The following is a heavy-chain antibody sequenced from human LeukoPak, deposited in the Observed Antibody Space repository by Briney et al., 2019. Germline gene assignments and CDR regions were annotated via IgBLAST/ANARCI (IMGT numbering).Heavy chain of an antibody. Sequence: GGSLRLSCAASGFTFSGYDMNWVRQAPGKGLEWVSFIYSDNTHYSDSVKGRFTISRDNSKNTLYLQMNSLRAEDTAVYYCARRAGAYSHPYDYWGQGTLVTVSS. CDR2: IYSDNT. CDR3: ARRAGAYSHPYDY. CDR1: GFTFSGYD. V-gene: IGHV3-53*01. D-gene: IGHD4/OR15-4a*01. J-gene: IGHJ4*02.